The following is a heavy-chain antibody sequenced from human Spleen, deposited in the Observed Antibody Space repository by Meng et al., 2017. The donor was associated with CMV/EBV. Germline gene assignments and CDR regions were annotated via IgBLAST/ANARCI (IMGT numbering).Heavy chain of an antibody. V-gene: IGHV3-64*02. D-gene: IGHD2-2*02. J-gene: IGHJ4*02. CDR3: ARDQYCSSTSCYITYFDY. CDR2: ISSNGGST. Sequence: GESLKISCAGTGFTFSSYAMHWVRQAPGKGLEYVSGISSNGGSTYYADSVKGRFTISRDNSKNTLYLQMGSLRAEDMAVYYCARDQYCSSTSCYITYFDYWGQGTLVTVSS. CDR1: GFTFSSYA.